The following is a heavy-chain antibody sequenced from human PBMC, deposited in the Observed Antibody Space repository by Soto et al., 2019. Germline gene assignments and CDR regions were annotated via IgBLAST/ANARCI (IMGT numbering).Heavy chain of an antibody. CDR2: IKEDGSEK. CDR1: GFTFSTYW. CDR3: VRVGRLGGY. V-gene: IGHV3-7*03. J-gene: IGHJ4*02. D-gene: IGHD3-16*01. Sequence: SLRLSCAASGFTFSTYWMSWVRQAPGKGLEWVANIKEDGSEKYYVDSVKGRFTISRDNANNSLYLQTNSLRAEDTAVYYCVRVGRLGGYWGQGTLVTVSS.